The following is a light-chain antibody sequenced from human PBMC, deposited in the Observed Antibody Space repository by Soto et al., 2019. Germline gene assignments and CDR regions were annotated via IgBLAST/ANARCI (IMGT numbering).Light chain of an antibody. J-gene: IGKJ5*01. CDR2: DVS. CDR3: QQRSNWPFT. CDR1: QSIGSY. V-gene: IGKV3-11*01. Sequence: EIVVTQSPATLSLSPWQRDKICWRASQSIGSYLVWYQLKPGQAPRLLMYDVSNRATGSPAGCSGSGSGTDFTLTISSLEPEEVAVYYCQQRSNWPFTFGQGIRLEIK.